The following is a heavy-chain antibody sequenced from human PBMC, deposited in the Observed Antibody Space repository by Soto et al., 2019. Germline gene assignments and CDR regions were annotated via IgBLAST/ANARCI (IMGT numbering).Heavy chain of an antibody. CDR1: GGSISSGDYY. CDR2: IYYSGST. Sequence: QVQLQESGPGLVKPSQTLSLTCTVSGGSISSGDYYWSWIRQPPGKGLEWIGYIYYSGSTYYNPSLKXXVXIXXDTSKNQFSLKLSSVTAADTAVYYCARSEAGSNDPWGQGTLVTVSS. D-gene: IGHD3-10*01. J-gene: IGHJ5*02. V-gene: IGHV4-30-4*01. CDR3: ARSEAGSNDP.